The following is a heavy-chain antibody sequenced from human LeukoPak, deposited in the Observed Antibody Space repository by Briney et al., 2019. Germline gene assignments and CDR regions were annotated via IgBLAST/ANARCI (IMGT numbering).Heavy chain of an antibody. CDR2: IIPIFGIA. CDR1: GGTFSSYA. V-gene: IGHV1-69*17. Sequence: SVKVSCKASGGTFSSYAISWVRQAPGQGLEWMGWIIPIFGIANYAQKFQGRVTITADKSTSTAYMELSSLRSEDTAVYYCASGGPEMATIGGDYFDYRGQGTLVTVSS. CDR3: ASGGPEMATIGGDYFDY. J-gene: IGHJ4*02. D-gene: IGHD5-24*01.